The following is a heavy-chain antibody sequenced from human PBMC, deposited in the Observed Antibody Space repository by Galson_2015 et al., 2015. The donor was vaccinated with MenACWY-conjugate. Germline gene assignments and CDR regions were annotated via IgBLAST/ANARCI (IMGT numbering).Heavy chain of an antibody. CDR3: TRVKWQQLTADS. CDR1: GVTFSSYW. CDR2: VNSDGSGT. J-gene: IGHJ4*02. Sequence: ALRLCCAASGVTFSSYWMHWGRQAPGKGLVWVSRVNSDGSGTGYAVSVKGRFTISRDNAKNTLYLQMNSLRAEDTAVYYCTRVKWQQLTADSWGQGTLVTVSS. D-gene: IGHD6-13*01. V-gene: IGHV3-74*01.